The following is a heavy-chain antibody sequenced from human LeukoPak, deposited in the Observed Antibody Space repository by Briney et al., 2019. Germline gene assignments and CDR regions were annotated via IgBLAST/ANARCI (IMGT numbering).Heavy chain of an antibody. Sequence: ASVKVSCKASGGTFSSYAISWVRQAPGQGLEWMGGIIPIFGTANYAQKFQGRVTITADESTSTAYMELSSLRSEDTAVYYCASGADIVVVPASVPYYYYGTDVWGQGTTVTVSS. V-gene: IGHV1-69*13. J-gene: IGHJ6*02. D-gene: IGHD2-2*01. CDR3: ASGADIVVVPASVPYYYYGTDV. CDR1: GGTFSSYA. CDR2: IIPIFGTA.